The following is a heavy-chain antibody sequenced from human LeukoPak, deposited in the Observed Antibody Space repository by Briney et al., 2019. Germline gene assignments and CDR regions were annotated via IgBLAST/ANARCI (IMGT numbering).Heavy chain of an antibody. CDR3: ARSVCYDSSGYYYSDAFDI. D-gene: IGHD3-22*01. V-gene: IGHV1-8*01. J-gene: IGHJ3*02. CDR2: MNPNSGNT. CDR1: GYTFTSYD. Sequence: WASVKVSCKASGYTFTSYDINWVRQATGQGLEWMGWMNPNSGNTGYAQKFQGRVTMTRNTSISTAYMELSSLRSEDTAVYYCARSVCYDSSGYYYSDAFDIWGQGTMVTVSS.